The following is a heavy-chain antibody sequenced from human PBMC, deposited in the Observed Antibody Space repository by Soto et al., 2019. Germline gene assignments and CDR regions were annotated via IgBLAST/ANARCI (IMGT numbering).Heavy chain of an antibody. Sequence: GGSLRLSCAASGFTFDDYAMHWFRQAPGKGLEWVSGISWNSGSIGYADSVKGRFTISRDNAKNSLYLQMNSLRAEDTALYYCAKDGHQYYYDSSGYKNWGRGT. CDR2: ISWNSGSI. CDR3: AKDGHQYYYDSSGYKN. CDR1: GFTFDDYA. D-gene: IGHD3-22*01. J-gene: IGHJ4*02. V-gene: IGHV3-9*01.